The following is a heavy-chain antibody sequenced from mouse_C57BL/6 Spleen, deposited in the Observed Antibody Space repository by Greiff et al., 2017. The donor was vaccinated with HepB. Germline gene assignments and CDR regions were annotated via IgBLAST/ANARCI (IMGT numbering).Heavy chain of an antibody. CDR1: GYTFTDYE. D-gene: IGHD1-1*01. J-gene: IGHJ3*01. V-gene: IGHV1-15*01. Sequence: VQLQESGAELVRPGASVTLSCKASGYTFTDYEMHWVKQTPVHGLEWIGAIDPETGGTAYNQKFKGKAILTADKSSSTAYMELRSLTSEDSAVYYCTREAGDYYGSSLSWFAYWGQGTLVTVSA. CDR3: TREAGDYYGSSLSWFAY. CDR2: IDPETGGT.